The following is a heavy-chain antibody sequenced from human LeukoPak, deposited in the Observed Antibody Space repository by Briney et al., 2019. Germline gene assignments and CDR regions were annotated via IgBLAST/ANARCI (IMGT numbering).Heavy chain of an antibody. CDR3: ARDLVVDCSGGSCLNNWFDP. CDR2: VHRDGSI. CDR1: GISVSENY. D-gene: IGHD2-15*01. Sequence: GGSLRLSCAASGISVSENYMSWVRQAPGKGLEWVCVVHRDGSIEYADSVKGRFTISRDNAKNSLYLQMNSLRAEDTAVYYCARDLVVDCSGGSCLNNWFDPWGQGTLVTVSS. J-gene: IGHJ5*02. V-gene: IGHV3-66*01.